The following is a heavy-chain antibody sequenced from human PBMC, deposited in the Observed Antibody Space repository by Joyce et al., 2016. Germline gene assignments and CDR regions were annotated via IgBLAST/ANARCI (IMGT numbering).Heavy chain of an antibody. CDR3: ARELYSGGIWFDY. D-gene: IGHD2-15*01. V-gene: IGHV3-21*01. J-gene: IGHJ4*02. CDR2: ISSDSRYT. Sequence: EVQLVESGGGLVKPGGSLRLSCAASGFTFSTYSMNWVRQAPGKGLEWVSSISSDSRYTHYADALKGRFTISRDNAKNSLDLQMNSLRAEDTAVYYCARELYSGGIWFDYWGQGTLVTVSS. CDR1: GFTFSTYS.